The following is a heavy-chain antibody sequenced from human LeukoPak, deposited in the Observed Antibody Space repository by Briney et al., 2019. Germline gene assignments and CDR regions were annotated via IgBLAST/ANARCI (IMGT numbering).Heavy chain of an antibody. D-gene: IGHD3-10*01. V-gene: IGHV4-4*02. Sequence: SGTLSLTCAVSGDSISSSNWWNWVRQPPGKGLEWIGEIYHSGSTNYNPSLKSRVTISVDKSKNQFSLRLSSVTAADTAVYYCAQSLGASTWFGNWFDPWGQGTLSPSPQ. J-gene: IGHJ5*02. CDR2: IYHSGST. CDR3: AQSLGASTWFGNWFDP. CDR1: GDSISSSNW.